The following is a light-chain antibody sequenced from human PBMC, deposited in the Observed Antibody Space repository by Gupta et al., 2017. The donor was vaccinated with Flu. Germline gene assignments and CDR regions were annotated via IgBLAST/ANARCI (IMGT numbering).Light chain of an antibody. Sequence: QSVLTQPPSVSGAPGQRVTISCTGSSPNLGAGYDVHWYQQLPGTAPKLLIYANNNRPSGVPDRFSGSKSATSASLTITGLQPEDEADYYCQSYDYRLSGSKVFGGGTKLTVL. V-gene: IGLV1-40*01. J-gene: IGLJ2*01. CDR3: QSYDYRLSGSKV. CDR2: ANN. CDR1: SPNLGAGYD.